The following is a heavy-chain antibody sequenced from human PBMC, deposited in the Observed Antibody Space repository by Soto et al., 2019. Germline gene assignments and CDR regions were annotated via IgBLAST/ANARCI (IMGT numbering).Heavy chain of an antibody. CDR3: TRSVVPAANYFDY. D-gene: IGHD2-2*01. CDR2: IRSKAYGGTT. V-gene: IGHV3-49*04. CDR1: GFTFGDYA. J-gene: IGHJ4*02. Sequence: GGSLRLSCTASGFTFGDYAMSWVRQAPGKGLEWVGFIRSKAYGGTTEYAASVKGRFTISRDDSKSIAYLQMNSLKTEDTAVYYCTRSVVPAANYFDYWGQGTLVTVSS.